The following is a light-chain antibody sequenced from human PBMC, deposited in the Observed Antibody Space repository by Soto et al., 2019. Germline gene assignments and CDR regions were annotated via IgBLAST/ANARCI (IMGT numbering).Light chain of an antibody. CDR3: QQPSNWPP. CDR1: QSVGSY. CDR2: DAS. Sequence: EIVLTQSPATLSLSPGERATLSCRASQSVGSYLAWYQQKPGQAPRLLIYDASSRATGIPARFSGSGSGTDFTLTINSLEPEDFAVYYCQQPSNWPPFGQGTKLEIK. V-gene: IGKV3-11*01. J-gene: IGKJ2*01.